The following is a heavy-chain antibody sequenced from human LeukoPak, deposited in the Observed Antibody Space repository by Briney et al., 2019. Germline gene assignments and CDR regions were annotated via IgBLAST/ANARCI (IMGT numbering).Heavy chain of an antibody. CDR2: IIPIFGTA. J-gene: IGHJ4*02. CDR3: ARAVGDTAMVGEPLDY. CDR1: GGTFSSYA. Sequence: SVKVSCKASGGTFSSYAISWVRQAPGQGLEWMGGIIPIFGTANYAQKFQGRVTITADESTSTAYMELSSLRSEDTAVYYCARAVGDTAMVGEPLDYWGQGTPVTVSS. V-gene: IGHV1-69*01. D-gene: IGHD5-18*01.